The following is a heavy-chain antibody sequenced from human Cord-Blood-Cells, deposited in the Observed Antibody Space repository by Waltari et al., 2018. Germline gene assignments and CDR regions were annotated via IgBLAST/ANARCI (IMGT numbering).Heavy chain of an antibody. CDR2: IYPGDSDT. J-gene: IGHJ4*02. Sequence: EVQLLQSGAEVKTPGEALTTHCKGSGSSFTSYWVGWVAQMPGKGLEWMGIIYPGDSDTRYSPSFQGQVTISADKSISTAYLQWSSLKASDTAMYYCAGGYYYGSGSYYPFDYWGQGTLVTVSS. V-gene: IGHV5-51*01. CDR3: AGGYYYGSGSYYPFDY. D-gene: IGHD3-10*01. CDR1: GSSFTSYW.